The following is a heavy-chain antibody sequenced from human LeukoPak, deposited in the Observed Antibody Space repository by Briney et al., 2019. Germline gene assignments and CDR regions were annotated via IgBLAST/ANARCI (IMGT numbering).Heavy chain of an antibody. Sequence: PSETLSLTCTVSGGSISSGDYYWSWIRQPPGKGLEWLGYIYYSGSTYYNPSLKSRVTISVDTSKNQFSLKLSSVTAADTAVYYCARTGGYYYDSSGYYYGYWGQGTLVTVSS. V-gene: IGHV4-30-4*01. J-gene: IGHJ4*02. D-gene: IGHD3-22*01. CDR1: GGSISSGDYY. CDR2: IYYSGST. CDR3: ARTGGYYYDSSGYYYGY.